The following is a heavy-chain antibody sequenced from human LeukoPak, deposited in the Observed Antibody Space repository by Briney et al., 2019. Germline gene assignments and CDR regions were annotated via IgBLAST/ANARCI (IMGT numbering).Heavy chain of an antibody. D-gene: IGHD3-22*01. CDR3: ARGYYDSSGYYQSPIFDY. J-gene: IGHJ4*02. CDR1: GGSISSYY. Sequence: SETLSLTCTVSGGSISSYYWSWIRQPPGKGLEWIGYIYYSGSTNYNPSLKNRVTISVDTSKNQFSLKLSSVTAADTAVYYCARGYYDSSGYYQSPIFDYWGQGTLVTVSS. V-gene: IGHV4-59*12. CDR2: IYYSGST.